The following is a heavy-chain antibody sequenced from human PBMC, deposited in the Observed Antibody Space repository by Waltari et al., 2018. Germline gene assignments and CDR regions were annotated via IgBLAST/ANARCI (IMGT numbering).Heavy chain of an antibody. V-gene: IGHV1-69*13. CDR1: GYTLTELS. Sequence: QVQLVQSGAEVKKPGASVKVSCKVSGYTLTELSMHWVRQAPGNGLEWMGVIIPIFGTANYAQKFQGRVTITADESTSTAYMELSSLRSEDTAVYYCARDGYCSGGSCYASVAFDIWGQGTMVTVSS. CDR2: IIPIFGTA. CDR3: ARDGYCSGGSCYASVAFDI. D-gene: IGHD2-15*01. J-gene: IGHJ3*02.